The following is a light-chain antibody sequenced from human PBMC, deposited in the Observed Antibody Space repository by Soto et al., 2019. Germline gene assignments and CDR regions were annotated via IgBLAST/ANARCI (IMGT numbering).Light chain of an antibody. J-gene: IGKJ2*03. V-gene: IGKV4-1*01. CDR1: QSLLYSSNNKNY. CDR2: WAS. CDR3: QQYYYTPYS. Sequence: DIVMTQSPDSLTVSLGERATINCKSSQSLLYSSNNKNYLAWYQQKPGQPPKLLIFWASTRESGVPDRFSGSGSGTDFTLSIGRLQAEDVAVDYCQQYYYTPYSFGNWTKLEIK.